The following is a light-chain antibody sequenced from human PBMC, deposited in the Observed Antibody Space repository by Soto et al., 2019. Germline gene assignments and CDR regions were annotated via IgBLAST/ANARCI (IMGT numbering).Light chain of an antibody. CDR2: YDS. Sequence: SYELSLPPSVSVARGKTARIACGGNNIGSKSVHWYQQKPGQAPVLVIYYDSDRPSGIPERFSGSNSGNTATLTISRVEAGDEADYYCQVWDSSSDHPGVVFGGGTKLTVL. CDR3: QVWDSSSDHPGVV. V-gene: IGLV3-21*04. CDR1: NIGSKS. J-gene: IGLJ2*01.